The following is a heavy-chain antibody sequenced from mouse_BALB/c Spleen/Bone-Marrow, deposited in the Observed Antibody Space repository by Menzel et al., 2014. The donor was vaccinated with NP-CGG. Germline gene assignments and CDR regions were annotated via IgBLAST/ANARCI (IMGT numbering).Heavy chain of an antibody. CDR1: GYTFTSYW. J-gene: IGHJ4*01. CDR3: ASPYGNYDAMDY. CDR2: IYPGDGDT. D-gene: IGHD2-1*01. V-gene: IGHV1-87*01. Sequence: QVHLQQPGAELARPGASVKLSCKASGYTFTSYWMQWLKHRPGQGLEWIGAIYPGDGDTRYNQKFRGKATLTADKSSNTAYMQLSSLTSEDSAVYFCASPYGNYDAMDYWGQGTSVTVSS.